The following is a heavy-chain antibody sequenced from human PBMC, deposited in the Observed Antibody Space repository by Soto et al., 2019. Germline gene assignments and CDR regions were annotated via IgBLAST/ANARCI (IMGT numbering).Heavy chain of an antibody. Sequence: PGGSLRLSCAVSGFTFRNYCMHWVRQAPGEGLAWVSQINGDGRSATYADSVRGRFTISRDNAKNTLYLQMNSLSAEDTAVYYCIRGGVLYGLDVWGQGTSVTVSS. CDR1: GFTFRNYC. CDR3: IRGGVLYGLDV. V-gene: IGHV3-74*01. D-gene: IGHD2-8*01. J-gene: IGHJ6*02. CDR2: INGDGRSA.